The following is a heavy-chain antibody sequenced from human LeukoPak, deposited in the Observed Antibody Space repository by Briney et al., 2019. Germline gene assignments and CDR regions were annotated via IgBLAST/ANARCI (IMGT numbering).Heavy chain of an antibody. Sequence: ASVKVPCKASGYTFTGYYMHWVRQAPGQGLEWMGWINPNSGGTNYAQKFQGRVTMTRDTSISTAYMVLSRLRSDDTAVYYCATIEMATIVWYYFDYWGQGTLVTVSS. CDR3: ATIEMATIVWYYFDY. CDR2: INPNSGGT. D-gene: IGHD5-24*01. CDR1: GYTFTGYY. J-gene: IGHJ4*02. V-gene: IGHV1-2*02.